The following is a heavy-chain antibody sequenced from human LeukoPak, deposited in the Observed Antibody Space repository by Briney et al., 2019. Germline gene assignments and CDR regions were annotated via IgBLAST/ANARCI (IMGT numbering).Heavy chain of an antibody. J-gene: IGHJ6*02. CDR2: ITTSGST. D-gene: IGHD2-21*01. CDR3: AKAPVWNYYYGLDV. CDR1: GLTASHNVNNA. V-gene: IGHV3-23*01. Sequence: GGSLRLSCAASGLTASHNVNNAMSWVRHAPGKGLEWVSGITTSGSTYYADSVKGRFTISRENSNNTLYLHMDSLRAEDTAAYYCAKAPVWNYYYGLDVWGQGTTVTVSS.